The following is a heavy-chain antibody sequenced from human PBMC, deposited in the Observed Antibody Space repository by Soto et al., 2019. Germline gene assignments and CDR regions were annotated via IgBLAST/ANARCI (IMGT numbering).Heavy chain of an antibody. Sequence: WGSLRLSCAASGFTFSSYAMHWVRQAPGKGLEWVAVISYDGSNKYYADSVKGRFTISRDNSKNTLYLQMNSLRAEDTAVYYCAREVGRVYTLYNWFDPWGQGTLVTVSS. CDR2: ISYDGSNK. V-gene: IGHV3-30-3*01. CDR3: AREVGRVYTLYNWFDP. D-gene: IGHD2-8*01. J-gene: IGHJ5*02. CDR1: GFTFSSYA.